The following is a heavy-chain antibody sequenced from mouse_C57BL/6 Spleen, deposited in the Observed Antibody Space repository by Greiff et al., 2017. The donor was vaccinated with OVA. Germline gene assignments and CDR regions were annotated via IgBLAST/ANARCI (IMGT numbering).Heavy chain of an antibody. CDR2: IDPETGGT. CDR3: TRGAYGNYGDY. V-gene: IGHV1-15*01. CDR1: GYTFTDYE. D-gene: IGHD2-1*01. Sequence: SGAELVRPGASVTLSCKASGYTFTDYEMHWVKQTPVHGLEWIGAIDPETGGTAYNQKFKGKAILTADKSSSTAYMELRSLTSEDAAVYYCTRGAYGNYGDYWGQGTTLTVSS. J-gene: IGHJ2*01.